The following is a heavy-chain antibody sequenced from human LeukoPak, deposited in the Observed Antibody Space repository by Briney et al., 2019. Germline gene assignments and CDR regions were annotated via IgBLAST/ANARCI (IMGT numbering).Heavy chain of an antibody. Sequence: ATVKVSCKASGYTFTGYYMHWVRQAPGQGLEWMGWINPNTGETNSAQKFQGRVTMTRDTTINTAYMELTRLRSEDTAVYYCARAKYYDSSGYPLDYWGQGTLVTVSS. J-gene: IGHJ4*02. V-gene: IGHV1-2*02. CDR2: INPNTGET. CDR1: GYTFTGYY. D-gene: IGHD3-22*01. CDR3: ARAKYYDSSGYPLDY.